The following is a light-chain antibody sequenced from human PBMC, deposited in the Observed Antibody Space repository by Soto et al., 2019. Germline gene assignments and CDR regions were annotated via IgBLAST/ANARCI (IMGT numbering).Light chain of an antibody. V-gene: IGLV2-8*01. CDR1: SSDVGGYNY. CDR2: EVS. J-gene: IGLJ2*01. CDR3: SSYAGSNNLV. Sequence: LTQPPSASGSPGQSVTISCTGTSSDVGGYNYVSWYQQHPGKAPKLMIYEVSKRPSGVPDRFSGSKSGNTASLTVSGLQAEDEADYYCSSYAGSNNLVFGGGTKVTV.